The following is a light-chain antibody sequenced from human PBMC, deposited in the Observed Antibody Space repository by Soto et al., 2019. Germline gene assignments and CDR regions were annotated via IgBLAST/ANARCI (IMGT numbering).Light chain of an antibody. CDR2: GAY. V-gene: IGKV3-15*01. CDR3: QQYNNWPLFT. Sequence: EIVMTQSPAPLSVSPGERATLSCRASQSVSSNLAWYQQKPGQAPRLLIYGAYTRATGIPARFSGSGSGTEFTLTISSLQSEDFAVYYCQQYNNWPLFTFGPGTKVDIK. J-gene: IGKJ3*01. CDR1: QSVSSN.